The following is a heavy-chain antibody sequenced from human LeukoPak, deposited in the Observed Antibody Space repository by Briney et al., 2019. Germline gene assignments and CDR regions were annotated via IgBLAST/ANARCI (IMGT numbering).Heavy chain of an antibody. J-gene: IGHJ1*01. V-gene: IGHV3-64*01. D-gene: IGHD6-13*01. CDR1: GFTFSSYA. CDR2: ISSNGGST. CDR3: ASGPPYSSSWTSNAEYFQH. Sequence: GGSLRLSCAASGFTFSSYAMHWVRQAPGKGLEYVSAISSNGGSTYYANSVKGRFTISRDNSKNTLYLQMGSLRAEDMAVYYCASGPPYSSSWTSNAEYFQHWGQGTLVTVSS.